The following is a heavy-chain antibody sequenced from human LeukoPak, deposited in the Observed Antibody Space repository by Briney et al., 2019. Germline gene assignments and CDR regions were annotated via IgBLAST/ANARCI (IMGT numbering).Heavy chain of an antibody. V-gene: IGHV4-4*02. Sequence: SGTLSLTCAVSGGSISSSNWWSWVRQPPGKGLEWIGEIYHSGSTNYNPSLKSRVTISVDKSKNQFSLKLSSVTAADTAVYYCARDLGRGYTYYYGSGSYFFVWGQEPWSPSPQ. CDR3: ARDLGRGYTYYYGSGSYFFV. J-gene: IGHJ4*02. CDR1: GGSISSSNW. D-gene: IGHD3-10*01. CDR2: IYHSGST.